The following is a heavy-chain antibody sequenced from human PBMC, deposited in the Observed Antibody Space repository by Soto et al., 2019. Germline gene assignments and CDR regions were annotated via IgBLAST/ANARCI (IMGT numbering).Heavy chain of an antibody. CDR1: GGTFSSYA. D-gene: IGHD2-15*01. V-gene: IGHV1-69*01. CDR3: ARSKGGSSSLDIYYYYYYGMDV. CDR2: IIPIFGTA. Sequence: QVQLVQSGAEVKKPGSSVKVSCKAPGGTFSSYAISWVRQAPGQGLEWMGGIIPIFGTAKYAQKFQGRVTITAYESTSTGYMGLSSLRSEDTAVYYCARSKGGSSSLDIYYYYYYGMDVWGQGTTVTVSS. J-gene: IGHJ6*02.